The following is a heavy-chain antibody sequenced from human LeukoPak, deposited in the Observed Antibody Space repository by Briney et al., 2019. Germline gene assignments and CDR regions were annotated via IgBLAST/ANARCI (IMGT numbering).Heavy chain of an antibody. CDR1: GYTLTELS. CDR2: FDPEDGET. Sequence: ASVKVSCKVSGYTLTELSMHWVRQAPGEGLEWMGGFDPEDGETIYAQRFQGRVTMTEDTSTDTAYMELSSLRSEDTAVYYCATESEVPADYGMDVWGQGTTVTVSS. CDR3: ATESEVPADYGMDV. J-gene: IGHJ6*02. V-gene: IGHV1-24*01. D-gene: IGHD2-2*01.